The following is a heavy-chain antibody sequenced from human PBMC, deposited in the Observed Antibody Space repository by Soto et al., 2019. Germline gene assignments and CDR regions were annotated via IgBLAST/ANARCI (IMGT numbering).Heavy chain of an antibody. CDR2: INHSGST. D-gene: IGHD5-12*01. CDR3: ARNRGSRRTSDY. V-gene: IGHV4-34*01. CDR1: GGSFSGYY. J-gene: IGHJ4*02. Sequence: LSLTCAVYGGSFSGYYWSWIRQPPGKGLEWIGEINHSGSTNYNPSLKSRVTISVDTSKNQFSLKLSSVTAADTAVYYCARNRGSRRTSDYWGQGTLVTVSS.